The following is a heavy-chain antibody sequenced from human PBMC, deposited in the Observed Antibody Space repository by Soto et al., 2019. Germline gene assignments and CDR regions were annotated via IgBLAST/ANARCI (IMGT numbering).Heavy chain of an antibody. D-gene: IGHD6-19*01. CDR2: MSYSGST. J-gene: IGHJ5*02. V-gene: IGHV4-59*01. Sequence: SETLSLTCTVSGDSITNYYWNWIRQPPGKRLEWIGYMSYSGSTYYNPSLKSRVTISIDTSKNQYSLKLSSVTAADTAVYYCAKDTSGWRGWFDPWGQGTLVTVSS. CDR3: AKDTSGWRGWFDP. CDR1: GDSITNYY.